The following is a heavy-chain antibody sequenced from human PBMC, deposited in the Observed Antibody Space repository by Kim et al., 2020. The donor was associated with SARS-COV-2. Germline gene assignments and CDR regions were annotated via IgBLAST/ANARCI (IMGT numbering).Heavy chain of an antibody. J-gene: IGHJ5*02. CDR2: DK. D-gene: IGHD3-10*01. V-gene: IGHV2-5*01. CDR3: AHRQLLWFDP. Sequence: DKRYSPSLSDRLTITKDTSKNQVVLTMTNMDPVDTATYYCAHRQLLWFDPWGQGTLVTVSS.